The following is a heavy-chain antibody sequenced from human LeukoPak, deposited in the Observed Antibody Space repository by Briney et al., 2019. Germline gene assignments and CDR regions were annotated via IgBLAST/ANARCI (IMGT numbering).Heavy chain of an antibody. CDR1: GGSFSDYN. CDR2: IGHNGTT. CDR3: ARPSGGTPFKRFDY. J-gene: IGHJ4*02. Sequence: SETLSVTCAVYGGSFSDYNWTWIRQPPGKGREWMGEIGHNGTTNYNPSLKGRVTISLDTSKNQFSLKLTSVTAADTAVYYCARPSGGTPFKRFDYWGEGTLVTVSS. V-gene: IGHV4-34*01. D-gene: IGHD1-14*01.